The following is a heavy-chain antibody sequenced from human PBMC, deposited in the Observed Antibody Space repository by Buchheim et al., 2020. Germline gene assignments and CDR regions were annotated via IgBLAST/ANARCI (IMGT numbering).Heavy chain of an antibody. CDR2: ISSISSYI. J-gene: IGHJ4*02. CDR3: ARGAYYDSSGILGY. Sequence: EVQLVESGGGLVKPGGSLRLSCTASGFTFSSYSMNWVRQAPGKGLEWVSSISSISSYIYYADSVKGRFTFSRDNAKNLLYLQMNSLRAEDTAVYYCARGAYYDSSGILGYWGQGTL. V-gene: IGHV3-21*01. D-gene: IGHD3-22*01. CDR1: GFTFSSYS.